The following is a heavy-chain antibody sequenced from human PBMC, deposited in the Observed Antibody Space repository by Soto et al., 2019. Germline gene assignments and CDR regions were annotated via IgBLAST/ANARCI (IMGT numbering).Heavy chain of an antibody. CDR2: IYYSGST. D-gene: IGHD4-17*01. Sequence: ETLSLTCTVSGGSISSYYWSWIRQPPGKGLEWIGYIYYSGSTNYNPSLKSRVTISVDTSKNQFSLKLSSVTAADTAVYYCARQSYGDYVFDYWGQGTLVTVSS. CDR1: GGSISSYY. CDR3: ARQSYGDYVFDY. V-gene: IGHV4-59*08. J-gene: IGHJ4*02.